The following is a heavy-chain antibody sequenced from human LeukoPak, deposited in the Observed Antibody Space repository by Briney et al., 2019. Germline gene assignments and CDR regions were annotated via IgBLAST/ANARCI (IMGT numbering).Heavy chain of an antibody. CDR1: GGSISSSSYY. D-gene: IGHD3-3*01. CDR2: IYYSGTT. J-gene: IGHJ4*02. V-gene: IGHV4-39*01. Sequence: SETLSLTCTVSGGSISSSSYYWGWIRQPPGKGLEWIGTIYYSGTTYYNSSLKSRVTISADTSKKHFSLRLSSVTAADTAVYYCARLWSGDYYFAYWGQGILVTVSS. CDR3: ARLWSGDYYFAY.